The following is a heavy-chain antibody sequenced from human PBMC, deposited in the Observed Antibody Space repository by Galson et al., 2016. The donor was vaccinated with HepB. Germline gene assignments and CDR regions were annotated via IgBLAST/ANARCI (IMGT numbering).Heavy chain of an antibody. Sequence: VSGGSIRSYYWTWIRQPPRKGLEWIGYIYYSGSTSYNPSLKSRVTISADTSKNQFSLKLRSVTAADTALYYCARETYYCDISGRGVFAFDIWGQGTMVTVSS. CDR2: IYYSGST. D-gene: IGHD3-22*01. J-gene: IGHJ3*02. V-gene: IGHV4-59*01. CDR1: GGSIRSYY. CDR3: ARETYYCDISGRGVFAFDI.